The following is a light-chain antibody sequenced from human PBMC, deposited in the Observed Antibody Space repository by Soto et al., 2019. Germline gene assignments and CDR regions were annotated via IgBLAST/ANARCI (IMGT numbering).Light chain of an antibody. CDR2: ETS. V-gene: IGKV3D-20*02. J-gene: IGKJ4*01. CDR3: QQRSNWPPVIT. CDR1: QRGNSNY. Sequence: EMVLTQSPGTLSLSPGERATLSCRAGQRGNSNYLAWYQQKPGQAPRLLMYETSTRATGIPDRFSGSGSGTDFTLTISSLEPEDFAVYYCQQRSNWPPVITFGGGTKVDIK.